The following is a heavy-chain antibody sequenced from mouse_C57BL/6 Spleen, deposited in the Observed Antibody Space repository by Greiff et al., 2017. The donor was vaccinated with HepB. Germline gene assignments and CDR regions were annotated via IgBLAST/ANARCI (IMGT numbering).Heavy chain of an antibody. Sequence: QVQLQQSGAELAKPGASVKLSCKASGYTFTSYWMHWVKQRPGQGLEWIGYINPSSGYTKYNQKFKDKATLTADNSSSTAYMQLSSLTYEDSAVYYCASGYYYGSSLYYAMDYWGQGTSVTVSS. D-gene: IGHD1-1*01. CDR2: INPSSGYT. V-gene: IGHV1-7*01. CDR3: ASGYYYGSSLYYAMDY. CDR1: GYTFTSYW. J-gene: IGHJ4*01.